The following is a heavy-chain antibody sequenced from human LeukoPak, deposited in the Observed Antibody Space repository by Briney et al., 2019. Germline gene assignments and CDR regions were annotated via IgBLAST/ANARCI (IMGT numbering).Heavy chain of an antibody. CDR2: INSNSGGT. V-gene: IGHV1-2*06. CDR3: ARDHSFDY. CDR1: GYTFTGYY. Sequence: ASGNVSCKASGYTFTGYYIHWVRQAPGQGLEWIGRINSNSGGTNYAQKFQGRVTMTRDTSITTVYMELSGLKSDDTAVYFCARDHSFDYWGQGTLVTVSS. J-gene: IGHJ4*02.